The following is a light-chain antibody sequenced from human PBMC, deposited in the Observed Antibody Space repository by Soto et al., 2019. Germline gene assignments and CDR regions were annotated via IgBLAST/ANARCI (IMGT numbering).Light chain of an antibody. V-gene: IGKV3-15*01. J-gene: IGKJ1*01. CDR2: GAS. CDR1: QSVNNN. CDR3: QHYNNWPPWT. Sequence: EIVMTQSPVTLSVSPGERATLSCRASQSVNNNLAWYQQKTGQAPRLLIYGASTRTTGIPARFSGSESGTEFTLTIGSLQSEDFAVYYCQHYNNWPPWTFGQGTKVEIK.